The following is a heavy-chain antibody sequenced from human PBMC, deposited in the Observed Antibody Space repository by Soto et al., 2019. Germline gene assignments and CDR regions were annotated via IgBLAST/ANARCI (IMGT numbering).Heavy chain of an antibody. D-gene: IGHD3-16*01. CDR3: ATPYYFNH. CDR1: GFMFSAYT. J-gene: IGHJ1*01. V-gene: IGHV3-21*06. CDR2: ISDDSSYI. Sequence: GSLRLSCAASGFMFSAYTMNWVRQAPGKGLEWLSSISDDSSYIDYADSLRGRFTVSRDNARNSLYLQIDSLGVEDTAVYHCATPYYFNHWGPGTLVTVSS.